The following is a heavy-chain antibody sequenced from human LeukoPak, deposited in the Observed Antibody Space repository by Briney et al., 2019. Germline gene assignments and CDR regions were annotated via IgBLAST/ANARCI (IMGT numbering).Heavy chain of an antibody. J-gene: IGHJ4*02. Sequence: GRSLRLSCAASGFTFSSYAMHWVRQAPGKGLEWVAVISYDGSNKYYADSVKGRFTISRDNSKNTLYLQMNSLRAEDTAVYYCARGLRYNWNDDVYWGQGTLVTVSS. V-gene: IGHV3-30-3*01. D-gene: IGHD1-1*01. CDR2: ISYDGSNK. CDR3: ARGLRYNWNDDVY. CDR1: GFTFSSYA.